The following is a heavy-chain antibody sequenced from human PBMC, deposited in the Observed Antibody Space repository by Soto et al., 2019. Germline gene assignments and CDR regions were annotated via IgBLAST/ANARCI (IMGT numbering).Heavy chain of an antibody. CDR1: GGSISSSSYY. V-gene: IGHV4-39*01. Sequence: SEPLSLTCTVSGGSISSSSYYWGWIRQPPGKGLEWIGSIYYSGSTYYNPSLKSRVTISVDTSKNQFSLKLSSVTAADTAVYYCARLSSSSWYGYYYYYGMDVWGQGTTVT. D-gene: IGHD6-13*01. CDR2: IYYSGST. J-gene: IGHJ6*02. CDR3: ARLSSSSWYGYYYYYGMDV.